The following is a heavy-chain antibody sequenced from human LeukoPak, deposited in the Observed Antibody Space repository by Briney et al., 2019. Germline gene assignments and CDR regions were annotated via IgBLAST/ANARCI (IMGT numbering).Heavy chain of an antibody. V-gene: IGHV1-2*06. CDR1: GYTFTGYY. Sequence: ASVKVSCKASGYTFTGYYMHWVRQAPGQGPEWMGRINPNSGDTNYVQKFQGRVTMTRDTSITTVYLELSRLRSGDTAVYYCARDLYGSAPLNWFDPWGQGTLVTVSS. CDR3: ARDLYGSAPLNWFDP. CDR2: INPNSGDT. D-gene: IGHD3-10*01. J-gene: IGHJ5*02.